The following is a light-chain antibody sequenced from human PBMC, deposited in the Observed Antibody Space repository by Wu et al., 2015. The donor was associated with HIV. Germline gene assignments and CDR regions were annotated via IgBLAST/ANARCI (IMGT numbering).Light chain of an antibody. J-gene: IGKJ3*01. CDR1: QSVSSNY. Sequence: EIVLTQSPGTLSLSPGERATLSCGASQSVSSNYLAWYQQKPGQAPRLLIYSASSRAPGIPDRFSGSGSRTDFTLTISRLEPEDFAVYFCQQYRTFGPGTKVDIK. CDR2: SAS. CDR3: QQYRT. V-gene: IGKV3-20*01.